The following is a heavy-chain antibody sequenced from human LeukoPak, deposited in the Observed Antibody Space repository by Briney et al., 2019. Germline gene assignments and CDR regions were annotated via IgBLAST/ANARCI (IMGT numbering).Heavy chain of an antibody. CDR1: GGSISGYH. Sequence: PSESLSLTCNVSGGSISGYHRSWIRQPPGKGLEWLGYIYYSGSSNYNPSLKSRVTMSADTSKNQFSLKLSSVTAADTAVYYCARVPRSYYYYYYMDVWGKGTTVTVSS. V-gene: IGHV4-59*01. J-gene: IGHJ6*03. CDR3: ARVPRSYYYYYYMDV. CDR2: IYYSGSS.